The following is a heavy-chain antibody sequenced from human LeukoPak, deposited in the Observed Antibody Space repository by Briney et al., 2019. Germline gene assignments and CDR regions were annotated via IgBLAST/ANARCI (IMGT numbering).Heavy chain of an antibody. Sequence: ASVKVSCKASGYTFNSHDFTWVRQAPGQGLEWVGWISGHNGNTNYAQKLQGRVTMTTDTFTSTAYMELRNLRSDDTAVYYCVRGGSHSGHDYWGQGTLVTVSS. CDR1: GYTFNSHD. D-gene: IGHD1-26*01. V-gene: IGHV1-18*01. CDR3: VRGGSHSGHDY. CDR2: ISGHNGNT. J-gene: IGHJ4*02.